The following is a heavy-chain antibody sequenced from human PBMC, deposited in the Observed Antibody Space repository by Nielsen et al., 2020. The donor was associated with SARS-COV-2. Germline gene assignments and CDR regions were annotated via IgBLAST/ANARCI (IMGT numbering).Heavy chain of an antibody. CDR2: ISYDGSNK. CDR3: ARDPTYYYGSGSYYKPRYFDY. Sequence: GGSLRLSCAASGFTFSSYAMHWVRQAPGKGLEWVAVISYDGSNKYYADSVKGRFTISRDNSKNTLYLQMNSLRAEDTAVYYCARDPTYYYGSGSYYKPRYFDYWGQGILVTVSS. V-gene: IGHV3-30-3*01. D-gene: IGHD3-10*01. J-gene: IGHJ4*02. CDR1: GFTFSSYA.